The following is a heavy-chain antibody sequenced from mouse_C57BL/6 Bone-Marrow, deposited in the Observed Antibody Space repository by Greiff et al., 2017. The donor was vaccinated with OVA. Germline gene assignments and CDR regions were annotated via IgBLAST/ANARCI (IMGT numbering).Heavy chain of an antibody. V-gene: IGHV1-61*01. J-gene: IGHJ2*01. CDR2: IYPSDSET. CDR3: ATDY. Sequence: VQLQQPGAELVRPGSSVKLSCKASGYTFTSYWMDWVTQRPGQGLEWIGNIYPSDSETHYNQKFKDKATLTVDKSSSTAYIQLSSLASEDSAVYYWATDYWGPGTTHTVSS. CDR1: GYTFTSYW.